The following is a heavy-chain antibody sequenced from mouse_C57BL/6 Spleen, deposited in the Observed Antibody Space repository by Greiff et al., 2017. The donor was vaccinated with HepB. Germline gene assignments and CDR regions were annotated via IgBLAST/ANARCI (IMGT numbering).Heavy chain of an antibody. CDR3: ARSSSLYFDY. J-gene: IGHJ2*01. CDR1: GFTFSSYG. V-gene: IGHV5-6*01. CDR2: ISSGGSYT. D-gene: IGHD1-1*01. Sequence: EVKLMESGGDLVKPGGSLKLSCAASGFTFSSYGMSWVRQTPDKRLEWVATISSGGSYTYYPDSVKGRFTISRDNAKNTLYLQMSSLKSEDTAMYYCARSSSLYFDYWGQGTTLTVSS.